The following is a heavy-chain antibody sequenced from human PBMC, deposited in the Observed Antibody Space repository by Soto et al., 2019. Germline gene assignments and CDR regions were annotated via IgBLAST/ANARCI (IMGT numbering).Heavy chain of an antibody. Sequence: PSETLSLTCTVSGGSISSGDYYWSWIRQPPGKGLEWIGYIYYSGSTYYNPSLKSRVTISVDTSKNQFSLKLSSVTAADTAVYYCAREYCSGGSCLYYYYYGMDVWGQGTTVTAP. V-gene: IGHV4-30-4*01. CDR3: AREYCSGGSCLYYYYYGMDV. CDR1: GGSISSGDYY. CDR2: IYYSGST. D-gene: IGHD2-15*01. J-gene: IGHJ6*02.